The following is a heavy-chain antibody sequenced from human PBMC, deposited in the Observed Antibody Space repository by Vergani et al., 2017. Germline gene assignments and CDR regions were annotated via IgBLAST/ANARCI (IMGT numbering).Heavy chain of an antibody. J-gene: IGHJ5*01. Sequence: EVQLVESGGGLIHPGGSLRLSCEGSGFSFSGYWMHWVRQSPEKGLVWVSRIKSDGNITNYADSVKGRFTISRENAKNTLYLEMNSLRGDDTAIYYCVRARCSGPGFMSNCFDSWGQGTLVTVSS. V-gene: IGHV3-74*01. CDR1: GFSFSGYW. CDR2: IKSDGNIT. CDR3: VRARCSGPGFMSNCFDS. D-gene: IGHD5-12*01.